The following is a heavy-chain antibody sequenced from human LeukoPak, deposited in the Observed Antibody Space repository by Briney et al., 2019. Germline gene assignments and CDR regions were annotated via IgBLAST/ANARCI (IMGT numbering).Heavy chain of an antibody. Sequence: GGSLRLSCAASGFTFSSYSMNWVRQAPGKGLEWVSSISSSSSYIYYADSVKGRFTIPRDNAKNSLYLQMNSLRAEDTAVYYCASDFWSGYYPDYWGQGTLVTVSS. CDR1: GFTFSSYS. CDR3: ASDFWSGYYPDY. V-gene: IGHV3-21*01. D-gene: IGHD3-3*01. J-gene: IGHJ4*02. CDR2: ISSSSSYI.